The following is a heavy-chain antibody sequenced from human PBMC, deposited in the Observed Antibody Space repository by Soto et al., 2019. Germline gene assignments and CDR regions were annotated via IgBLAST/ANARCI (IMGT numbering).Heavy chain of an antibody. CDR2: NYYSGST. J-gene: IGHJ6*02. CDR1: GGTFSTYS. CDR3: ARVNYYGSGSYYPYYYYGMDF. Sequence: SETLSLTCTASGGTFSTYSWRRIRQTPGKGLEWIGYNYYSGSTNYNPSLKSRVTISVDTSKNQFSLKLSSVTDADTAVYYCARVNYYGSGSYYPYYYYGMDFWGQENTVT. V-gene: IGHV4-59*01. D-gene: IGHD3-10*01.